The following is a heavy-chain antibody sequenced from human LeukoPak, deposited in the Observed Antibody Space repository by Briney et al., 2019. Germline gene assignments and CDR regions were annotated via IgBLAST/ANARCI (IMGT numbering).Heavy chain of an antibody. D-gene: IGHD3-10*01. CDR1: GYSISSGYY. V-gene: IGHV4-38-2*02. CDR2: IYHSGNT. Sequence: SETLSLTCTVSGYSISSGYYWGWIRQPPGKGLEWIANIYHSGNTYYNPSLKSRVTISLDTSKNQFSLKVTSMTAADTAVYYCTRVAFGDHFDIWGQGTMVTVSS. J-gene: IGHJ3*02. CDR3: TRVAFGDHFDI.